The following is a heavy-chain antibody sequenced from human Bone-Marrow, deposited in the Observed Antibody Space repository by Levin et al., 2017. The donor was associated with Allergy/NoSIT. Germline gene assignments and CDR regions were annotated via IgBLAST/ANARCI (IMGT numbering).Heavy chain of an antibody. CDR2: INYSGST. D-gene: IGHD5-12*01. J-gene: IGHJ5*02. Sequence: PSQTLSLTCTVYGASIYSTYWSWIRQPPGKGLEWIGYINYSGSTKYNPSLKSRVTISVDTSKNQFSLKLSSVTAADTAVYYCAREVYSGYEVLIDPWGQGTLVTVAS. V-gene: IGHV4-59*01. CDR3: AREVYSGYEVLIDP. CDR1: GASIYSTY.